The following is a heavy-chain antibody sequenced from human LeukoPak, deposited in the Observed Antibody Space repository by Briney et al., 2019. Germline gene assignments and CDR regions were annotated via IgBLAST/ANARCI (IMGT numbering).Heavy chain of an antibody. D-gene: IGHD2-2*01. CDR2: FYPGDSDT. V-gene: IGHV5-51*01. Sequence: GESLKISCKGSGYSFTSYWIGGVRPMPGKGVEWMGNFYPGDSDTRYSPSFQGQATISADKSISTAYLQWSSLKASHTAMYYCARPVPAATTYYFDYWGQGTLVTVSS. CDR1: GYSFTSYW. CDR3: ARPVPAATTYYFDY. J-gene: IGHJ4*02.